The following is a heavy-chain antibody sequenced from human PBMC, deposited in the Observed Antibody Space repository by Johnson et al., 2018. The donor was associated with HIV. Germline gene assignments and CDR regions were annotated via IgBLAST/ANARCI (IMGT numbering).Heavy chain of an antibody. V-gene: IGHV3-15*01. D-gene: IGHD6-19*01. CDR3: TTDRGGEIAVAGPDAFDI. J-gene: IGHJ3*02. CDR2: IKSKTDGGTT. CDR1: GFTFSNAW. Sequence: VQLVESGGGVVQPRRSLRLSCAASGFTFSNAWMSWVRQAPGKGLEWVGRIKSKTDGGTTDYAAPVKGRFTISRDDSKNTLYLQMNSLKTEDTAVYYCTTDRGGEIAVAGPDAFDIWGQGTMVTVSS.